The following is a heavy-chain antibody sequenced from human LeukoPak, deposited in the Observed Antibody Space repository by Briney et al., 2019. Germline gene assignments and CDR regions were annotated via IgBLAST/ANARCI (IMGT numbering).Heavy chain of an antibody. D-gene: IGHD3-10*01. Sequence: GGSLRLSCAASGFTFTSYAMNWVCQAPGEGLEWVSAISGSGGSTYSADSLKGRFTISRDNSKNTLYLQMNSLRVEDTAVYYCAKGARSSGSSYFDYWGQGTLVTVSS. CDR3: AKGARSSGSSYFDY. CDR1: GFTFTSYA. V-gene: IGHV3-23*01. CDR2: ISGSGGST. J-gene: IGHJ4*02.